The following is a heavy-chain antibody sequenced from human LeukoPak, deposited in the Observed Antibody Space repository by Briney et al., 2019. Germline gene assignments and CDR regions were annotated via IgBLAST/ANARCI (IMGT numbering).Heavy chain of an antibody. CDR2: MNPNSGNT. Sequence: ASVKVSCKASGYTFTSYDINWVRQATGQGLEWMGWMNPNSGNTGYAQKFQGRVTITRNTSISTAYMELSSLRSEDTAVYYCARGRGYPISHYYYMDVWGKGTTVTVSS. CDR1: GYTFTSYD. J-gene: IGHJ6*03. D-gene: IGHD1-1*01. V-gene: IGHV1-8*03. CDR3: ARGRGYPISHYYYMDV.